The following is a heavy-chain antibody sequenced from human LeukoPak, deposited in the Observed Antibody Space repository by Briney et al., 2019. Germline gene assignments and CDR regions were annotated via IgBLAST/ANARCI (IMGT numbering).Heavy chain of an antibody. CDR3: ARDFYGSGSYSDY. CDR2: INAGNGNT. J-gene: IGHJ4*02. Sequence: ASVKVSCKASGYTFTSYGISWVRQAPGQGLEWMGWINAGNGNTKHSQKFQGRVTITRDTSASTAYMELSSLRSEDTAVYYCARDFYGSGSYSDYWGQGTLVTVSS. CDR1: GYTFTSYG. V-gene: IGHV1-18*04. D-gene: IGHD3-10*01.